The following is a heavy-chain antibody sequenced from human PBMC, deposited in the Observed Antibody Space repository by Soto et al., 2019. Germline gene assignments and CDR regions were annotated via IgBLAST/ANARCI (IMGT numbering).Heavy chain of an antibody. D-gene: IGHD6-13*01. CDR1: GFSLSTSGVG. CDR3: AQAQAPPTAAGIFYYYGMDV. CDR2: IYWDDGK. Sequence: QITLKESGPTLVKPTQTLTLTCTFSGFSLSTSGVGVGWIRQPPGKALEWLALIYWDDGKCYSPSLKSRLTITKDTAKNQVVLTRNNMNPVDTATYNCAQAQAPPTAAGIFYYYGMDVWGQGTTVTVSS. J-gene: IGHJ6*02. V-gene: IGHV2-5*02.